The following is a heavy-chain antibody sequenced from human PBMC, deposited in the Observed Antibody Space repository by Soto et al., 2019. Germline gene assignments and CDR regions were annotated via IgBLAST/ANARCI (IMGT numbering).Heavy chain of an antibody. CDR2: IGVGSGNR. D-gene: IGHD2-8*01. CDR3: ADLGVNFDH. J-gene: IGHJ4*02. CDR1: GFPFTSPA. Sequence: SVKVCCKASGFPFTSPAVQLVRQARGQRLEWIGWIGVGSGNRHYAQKFQERVTITRYMSTNTAYMELSSLRSEDTAVYYCADLGVNFDHWGQGTMVTVSS. V-gene: IGHV1-58*01.